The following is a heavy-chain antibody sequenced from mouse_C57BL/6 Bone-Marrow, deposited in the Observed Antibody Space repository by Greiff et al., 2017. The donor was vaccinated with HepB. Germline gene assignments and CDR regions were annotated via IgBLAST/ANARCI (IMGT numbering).Heavy chain of an antibody. CDR3: AREKVYDYDRAMDY. Sequence: QVHVKQSGAELVKPGASVKISCKASGYAFSSYWMNWVKQRPGKGLEWIGQIYPGDGDTNYNGKFKGKATLTADKSSSTAYMQLSSLTSEDSAVYFCAREKVYDYDRAMDYWGQGTSVTVSS. D-gene: IGHD2-4*01. J-gene: IGHJ4*01. CDR1: GYAFSSYW. CDR2: IYPGDGDT. V-gene: IGHV1-80*01.